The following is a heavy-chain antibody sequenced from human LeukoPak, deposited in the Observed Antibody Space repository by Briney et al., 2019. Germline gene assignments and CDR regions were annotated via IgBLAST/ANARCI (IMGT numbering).Heavy chain of an antibody. V-gene: IGHV3-33*01. CDR2: IWYDGSNK. J-gene: IGHJ3*02. CDR1: GFTCSSYG. D-gene: IGHD1-14*01. Sequence: GRSLRLSCAASGFTCSSYGMHWVRQAPGKGLEWVAVIWYDGSNKYYADSVKGRFTISRDNSKNTLYLQMNSLRAEDTAVYYCARAPYRTDAFDIWGQGTMVTVSS. CDR3: ARAPYRTDAFDI.